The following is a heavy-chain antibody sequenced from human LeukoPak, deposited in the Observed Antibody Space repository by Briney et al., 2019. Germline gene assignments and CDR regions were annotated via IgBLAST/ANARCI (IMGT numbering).Heavy chain of an antibody. Sequence: PSETLSLTCTVSGGFISSYYWSWIRQPPGKGLEWIGYIYYSGSTNYNPSLKSRVTISVDTSKNQFSLKLSSVTAADTAVYYCARGVLWGYSSGWYDYWGQGTLVTVSS. J-gene: IGHJ4*02. D-gene: IGHD6-19*01. CDR1: GGFISSYY. CDR3: ARGVLWGYSSGWYDY. V-gene: IGHV4-59*01. CDR2: IYYSGST.